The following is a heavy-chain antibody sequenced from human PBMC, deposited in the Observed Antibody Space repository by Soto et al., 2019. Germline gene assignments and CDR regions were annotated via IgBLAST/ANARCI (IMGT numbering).Heavy chain of an antibody. J-gene: IGHJ6*02. CDR1: GFAFDDHA. D-gene: IGHD1-7*01. Sequence: EVQLVESGGGLVQPGRSLTLSCEASGFAFDDHAMHWVRQVPGKGLEWVSSISWNSGKIGYAGSVKGRFTISRDNAKNLVYLQMNSLRTEDTALYYCAKDKSNEELSVYYYNGLDVWGQGTTVIVSS. CDR3: AKDKSNEELSVYYYNGLDV. V-gene: IGHV3-9*01. CDR2: ISWNSGKI.